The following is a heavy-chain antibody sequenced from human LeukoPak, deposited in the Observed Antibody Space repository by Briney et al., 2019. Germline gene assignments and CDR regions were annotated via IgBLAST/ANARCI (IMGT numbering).Heavy chain of an antibody. CDR2: INPNSGGT. Sequence: GASVTVSYKASGYTFTVYYMHWVRQAPGQGREWMGWINPNSGGTNYAQKFQGRVTMTRDTSISTAYMELSRLRSDDTAVYYCARVGSYSYGYHYYYYYMDVWGKGTTVTVSS. D-gene: IGHD5-18*01. CDR1: GYTFTVYY. J-gene: IGHJ6*03. V-gene: IGHV1-2*02. CDR3: ARVGSYSYGYHYYYYYMDV.